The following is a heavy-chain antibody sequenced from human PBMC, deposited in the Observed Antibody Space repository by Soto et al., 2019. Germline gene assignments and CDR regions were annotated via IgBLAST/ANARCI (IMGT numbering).Heavy chain of an antibody. Sequence: QVQLQESGPGLVKPSETLSLTCTVSGGSLTKYYWSWIRQPAGKGLEWIGRICTSGNVVSKAYLRSPLPMSVDTSKNQFSLRLTSVTAADTAVYYGARDNNDFWSLYPLAFDYWGQGAMVTVSS. CDR3: ARDNNDFWSLYPLAFDY. J-gene: IGHJ4*02. V-gene: IGHV4-4*07. CDR2: ICTSGNV. CDR1: GGSLTKYY. D-gene: IGHD3-3*01.